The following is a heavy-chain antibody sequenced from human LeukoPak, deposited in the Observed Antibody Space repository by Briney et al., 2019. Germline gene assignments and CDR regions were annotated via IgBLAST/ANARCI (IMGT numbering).Heavy chain of an antibody. Sequence: PGGSLRLSCAASGFTFSSYSMNWVGQAPGKGLEWVSSISSNSSYIYYADSVKGRFTISRDNAKNSLYLQMNSLRAEDTAVYYCARDYDFCSGDPMDVWGKGTTVTVSS. V-gene: IGHV3-21*01. CDR1: GFTFSSYS. J-gene: IGHJ6*03. D-gene: IGHD3-3*01. CDR3: ARDYDFCSGDPMDV. CDR2: ISSNSSYI.